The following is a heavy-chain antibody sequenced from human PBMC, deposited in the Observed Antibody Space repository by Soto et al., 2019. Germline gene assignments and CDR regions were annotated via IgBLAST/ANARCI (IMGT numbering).Heavy chain of an antibody. CDR3: ARDLSRLDIVVVPAAIYH. D-gene: IGHD2-2*03. J-gene: IGHJ5*02. CDR2: ILPILGIA. Sequence: SVKVSCKASGGTFSSYTISWVRQAPGQGLEWMGRILPILGIANYAQKFQGRVTITADKSTSTAYMELSSLRSEDTAVYYCARDLSRLDIVVVPAAIYHWGQGTLVTVSS. V-gene: IGHV1-69*04. CDR1: GGTFSSYT.